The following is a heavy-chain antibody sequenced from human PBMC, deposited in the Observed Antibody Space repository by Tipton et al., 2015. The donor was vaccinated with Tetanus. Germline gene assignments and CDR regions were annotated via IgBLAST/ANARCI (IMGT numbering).Heavy chain of an antibody. D-gene: IGHD2-15*01. CDR2: IYTSGST. CDR3: ARHTPVVAATYIVAFDI. J-gene: IGHJ3*02. Sequence: TLSLTCTVSGGSISSYYWSWIRQPAGKGLEWIGRIYTSGSTNYNPSLKSRVTMSVDTSKNQFSLKLSSVTAADTAVYYCARHTPVVAATYIVAFDIWGQGTMVTVSS. CDR1: GGSISSYY. V-gene: IGHV4-4*07.